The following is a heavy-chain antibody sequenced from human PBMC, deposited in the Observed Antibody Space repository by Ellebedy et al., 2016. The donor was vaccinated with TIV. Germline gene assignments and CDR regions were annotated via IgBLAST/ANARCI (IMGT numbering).Heavy chain of an antibody. CDR3: AKDMVFGDSKWEVDV. D-gene: IGHD1-26*01. V-gene: IGHV3-23*01. J-gene: IGHJ6*02. CDR2: FSDST. CDR1: GFTFATYA. Sequence: GESLKISCAASGFTFATYAMSWVRQAPGKGLEWVSGFSDSTYYADSVKGRFTISRDNSKNTLYLQMNSLRVEDTAIYYCAKDMVFGDSKWEVDVWGQGTTVTVSS.